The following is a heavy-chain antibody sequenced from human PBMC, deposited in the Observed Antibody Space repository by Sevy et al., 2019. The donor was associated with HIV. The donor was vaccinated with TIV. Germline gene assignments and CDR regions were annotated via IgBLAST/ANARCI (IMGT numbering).Heavy chain of an antibody. D-gene: IGHD2-8*01. Sequence: GGSLRLSCAASGFTFSSYAMSWVRQAPGKGLEWVSAISGSGGSTYYADSVKGRFTISRDNSKNTLYLQMNSLRAEDTAVYYCAKGGYCTNGVSYRGGENYYYMDVWGKGTTVTVSS. CDR3: AKGGYCTNGVSYRGGENYYYMDV. CDR2: ISGSGGST. CDR1: GFTFSSYA. J-gene: IGHJ6*03. V-gene: IGHV3-23*01.